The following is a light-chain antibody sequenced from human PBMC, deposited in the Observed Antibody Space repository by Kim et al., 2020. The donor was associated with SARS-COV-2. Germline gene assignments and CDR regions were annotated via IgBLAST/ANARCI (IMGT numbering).Light chain of an antibody. CDR2: KAS. CDR3: QQYNSYAYT. CDR1: QSISSW. J-gene: IGKJ2*01. Sequence: SASVGDRVTITWRDSQSISSWLAWYQQKPGKAPKLLIYKASSLESGVPSRFSGSGSGTEFTLTISSLQPDDFATYYCQQYNSYAYTFGQGTKLEI. V-gene: IGKV1-5*03.